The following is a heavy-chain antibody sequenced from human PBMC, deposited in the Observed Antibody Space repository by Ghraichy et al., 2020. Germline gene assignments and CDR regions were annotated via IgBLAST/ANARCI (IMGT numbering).Heavy chain of an antibody. Sequence: GGSLRLSCVASGFTFSSYNMNWVRQAPGKGLEWVSYISTSSGTLYYADSVKGRFTISRDNARNSLYLQMNSLRDEDTAIYYCARDIIFGILNTYFFDYWGQGTLVTVSS. D-gene: IGHD3/OR15-3a*01. CDR3: ARDIIFGILNTYFFDY. CDR1: GFTFSSYN. CDR2: ISTSSGTL. V-gene: IGHV3-48*02. J-gene: IGHJ4*02.